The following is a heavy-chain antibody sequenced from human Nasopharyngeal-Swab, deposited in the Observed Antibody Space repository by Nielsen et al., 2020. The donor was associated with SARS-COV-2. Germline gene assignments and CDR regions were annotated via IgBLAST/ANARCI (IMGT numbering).Heavy chain of an antibody. D-gene: IGHD3-10*01. J-gene: IGHJ5*02. CDR2: ISFNEVT. CDR3: AKHHGSGTYSFHP. V-gene: IGHV4-39*02. CDR1: GAFIYTFDYY. Sequence: SETLSLTCTVSGAFIYTFDYYWGWIRQPPGKGLEWIGSISFNEVTHYNPSLKSRVTISVDTSKNHFSLNLTSVTAADTAMYYCAKHHGSGTYSFHPWGQGTLVSVSS.